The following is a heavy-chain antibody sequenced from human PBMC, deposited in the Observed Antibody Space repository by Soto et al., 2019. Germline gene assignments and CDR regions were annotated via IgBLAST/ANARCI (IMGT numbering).Heavy chain of an antibody. CDR1: GGSFSGYY. D-gene: IGHD5-12*01. CDR2: INHSGST. J-gene: IGHJ4*02. V-gene: IGHV4-34*01. CDR3: ARGMLATTLNFDY. Sequence: QVQLQQWGAGLLKPSETLSLTCAVYGGSFSGYYWSWIRQPPGKGLEWIGEINHSGSTNYNPSLKSRVTRSVDTSKNQFSLKLSSVTAADTAVYYCARGMLATTLNFDYWGQGTLVTVSS.